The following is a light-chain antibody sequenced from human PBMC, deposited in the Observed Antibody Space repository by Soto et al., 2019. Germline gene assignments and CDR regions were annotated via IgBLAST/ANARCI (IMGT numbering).Light chain of an antibody. Sequence: QSVLTQPPSASGTPGQRVTISCSGSNSNVGNNTVNWYQQLPGTAPKLLISRDDERPSGVPDRFSGSKSGTSASLAISGVRSEDEADYFCAAWDDSLRAPVFGGGTKLTVL. CDR2: RDD. CDR1: NSNVGNNT. V-gene: IGLV1-44*01. CDR3: AAWDDSLRAPV. J-gene: IGLJ2*01.